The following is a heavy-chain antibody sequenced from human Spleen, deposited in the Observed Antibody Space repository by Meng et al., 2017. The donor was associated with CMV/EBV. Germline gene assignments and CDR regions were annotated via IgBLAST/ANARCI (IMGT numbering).Heavy chain of an antibody. CDR1: GFTFSSYA. Sequence: GESLKISCAASGFTFSSYAMSWVRQAPGKGLEWASAISGSGGSTYYADSVKGRFTISRDNSKNTLYLQMNSLRAEDTAVYYCAKDGYYDFWSGWQGNWFDPWGQGTLVTVSS. D-gene: IGHD3-3*01. J-gene: IGHJ5*02. CDR3: AKDGYYDFWSGWQGNWFDP. CDR2: ISGSGGST. V-gene: IGHV3-23*01.